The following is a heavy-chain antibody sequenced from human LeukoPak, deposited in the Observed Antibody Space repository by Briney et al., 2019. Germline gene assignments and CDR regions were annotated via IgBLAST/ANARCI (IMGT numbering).Heavy chain of an antibody. D-gene: IGHD3-22*01. CDR1: GFTFDDYA. V-gene: IGHV3-43*02. Sequence: GGSLRLSCAASGFTFDDYAMHWVRQAPGKGLEWVSLISGDGGSTYYADSVKGQFTISRDNSKNSLYLQMNSLRTEDTALYYCAKDIGHYYDSSGYLLDYWGQGTLVTVSS. CDR3: AKDIGHYYDSSGYLLDY. J-gene: IGHJ4*02. CDR2: ISGDGGST.